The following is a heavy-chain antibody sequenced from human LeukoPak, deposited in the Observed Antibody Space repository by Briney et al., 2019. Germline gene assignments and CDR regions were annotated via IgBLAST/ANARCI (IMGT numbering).Heavy chain of an antibody. CDR2: ISAYNGNT. Sequence: ASVKVSCKASGYTFTSYGISWVRQAPGLGLEWMGWISAYNGNTNYAQKLQGRVTMTTDTSTSTAYMELRSLRSDDTAVYYCAREYYDFWSGYYPSDYWGQGTLVTVSS. CDR1: GYTFTSYG. J-gene: IGHJ4*02. V-gene: IGHV1-18*01. D-gene: IGHD3-3*01. CDR3: AREYYDFWSGYYPSDY.